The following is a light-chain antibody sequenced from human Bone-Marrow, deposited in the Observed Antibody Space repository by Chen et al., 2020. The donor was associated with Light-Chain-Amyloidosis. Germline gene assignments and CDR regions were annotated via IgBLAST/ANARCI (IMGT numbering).Light chain of an antibody. V-gene: IGKV3-20*01. CDR1: QSISSSH. J-gene: IGKJ1*01. Sequence: EIVLTQSPGTLSLSPGERATLSCRASQSISSSHLSWYQQKPGQAPRLVIYGASTIATGTPDRLCGRGSRTDFTLPISTLEPEDSSVYFSLQDGTSTRRTFGQGTSVEIK. CDR3: LQDGTSTRRT. CDR2: GAS.